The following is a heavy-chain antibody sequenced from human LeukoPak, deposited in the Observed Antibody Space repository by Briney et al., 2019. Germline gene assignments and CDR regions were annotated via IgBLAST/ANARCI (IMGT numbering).Heavy chain of an antibody. CDR2: IYYSGST. J-gene: IGHJ4*02. CDR1: GGSISSSNYY. Sequence: PSETLSLTCTVSGGSISSSNYYWGWIRQPPGKGLEWIGNIYYSGSTYYNPSLKSRVTICVDTSKNQFSLRLNSVTAADTAVYFCAGGYSGYHSLDYWGQGTLVTVSS. D-gene: IGHD5-12*01. CDR3: AGGYSGYHSLDY. V-gene: IGHV4-39*02.